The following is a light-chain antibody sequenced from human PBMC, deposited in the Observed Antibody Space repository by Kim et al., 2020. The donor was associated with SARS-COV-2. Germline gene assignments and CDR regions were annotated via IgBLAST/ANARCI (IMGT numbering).Light chain of an antibody. V-gene: IGKV3-20*01. CDR3: QQYSSPPAT. CDR2: GAS. Sequence: FPRQAPTLPCGARCRVRSASLASCPQKRAQAPRLLRYGASIRATGIPDRFSGGSSGIDFTLTISRLDPEYCAVYYCQQYSSPPATFGQGTKV. J-gene: IGKJ1*01. CDR1: CRVRSAS.